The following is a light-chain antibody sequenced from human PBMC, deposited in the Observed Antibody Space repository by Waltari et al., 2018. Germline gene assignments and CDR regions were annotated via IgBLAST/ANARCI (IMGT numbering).Light chain of an antibody. V-gene: IGKV3-20*01. CDR3: QNYGSSPLYT. CDR2: GAS. Sequence: EIVLTQSPGTLSLSPGEGTTLSCRASQTVSSSHLAWYQQKPGQAPRLLIYGASSRATGIPDRFSGSGSGTDFSLTISRLEPEDFAVYYCQNYGSSPLYTFGQGTKLESK. J-gene: IGKJ2*01. CDR1: QTVSSSH.